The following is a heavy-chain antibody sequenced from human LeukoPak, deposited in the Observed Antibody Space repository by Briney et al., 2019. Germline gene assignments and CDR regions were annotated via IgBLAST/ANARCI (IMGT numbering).Heavy chain of an antibody. D-gene: IGHD2-2*01. V-gene: IGHV3-11*04. J-gene: IGHJ3*02. CDR2: IGSSGRTI. CDR1: GFTFSDYY. CDR3: ARDGRSCSSTSCYGDAFDI. Sequence: GSLRLSCAASGFTFSDYYMSWIRQAPGKGLEWVSYIGSSGRTIYYADSVKGRFTISRDNAKNSLYLQMNSLRAEDTAVYYCARDGRSCSSTSCYGDAFDIWGQGTMVTVSS.